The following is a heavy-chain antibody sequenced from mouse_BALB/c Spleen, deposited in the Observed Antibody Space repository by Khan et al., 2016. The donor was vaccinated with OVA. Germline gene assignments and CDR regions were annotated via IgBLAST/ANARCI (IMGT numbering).Heavy chain of an antibody. V-gene: IGHV1-7*01. CDR2: INPSTGYT. CDR3: ARRGTTADFDY. CDR1: GYTFTSYW. D-gene: IGHD2-14*01. Sequence: VQLQQSGAELAKPGASVKMSCKASGYTFTSYWLHWVKQRPGQGLEWIGYINPSTGYTEYNQKFKDTATLTADKSSSTAYMQLSSLKSEASAVYCCARRGTTADFDYWGQGTTRTGAS. J-gene: IGHJ2*01.